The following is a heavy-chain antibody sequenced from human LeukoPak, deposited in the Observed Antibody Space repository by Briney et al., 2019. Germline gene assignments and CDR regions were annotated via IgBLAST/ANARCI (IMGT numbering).Heavy chain of an antibody. CDR1: GGSFSGYY. V-gene: IGHV4-34*01. CDR3: ARLTYYAILTGYFHDY. CDR2: INHSGST. Sequence: SETLSLTCAVYGGSFSGYYWSWIRQPPGKGREWIGEINHSGSTNYNPSLKSRVTISVDTSKNQFSLKLSSVTAADTAVYYCARLTYYAILTGYFHDYWGQGTLVTVSS. D-gene: IGHD3-9*01. J-gene: IGHJ4*02.